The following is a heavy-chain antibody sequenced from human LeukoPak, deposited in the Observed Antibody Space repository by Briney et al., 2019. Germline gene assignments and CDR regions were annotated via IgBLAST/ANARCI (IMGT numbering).Heavy chain of an antibody. V-gene: IGHV1-2*02. CDR3: ARRAVGNSYYHSMDV. CDR2: INPNSGGT. CDR1: GYTFTGYY. J-gene: IGHJ6*03. D-gene: IGHD6-19*01. Sequence: ASVKVSCKASGYTFTGYYIHWVRQAPGQGLEWMGWINPNSGGTNYAQKFQGRVTMTRDTSIRTAYMELSRLRSDDTAVYYCARRAVGNSYYHSMDVWGKGTTVTVSS.